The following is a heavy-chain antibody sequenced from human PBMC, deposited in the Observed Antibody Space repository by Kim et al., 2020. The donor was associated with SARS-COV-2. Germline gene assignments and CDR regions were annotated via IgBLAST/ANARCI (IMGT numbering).Heavy chain of an antibody. Sequence: YNDYAGSVKSRITINPDTSKNQFSLLLDSVTHEDTAVYYCARSSARRFDYWGQGTLVTVSS. D-gene: IGHD6-6*01. CDR3: ARSSARRFDY. J-gene: IGHJ4*02. CDR2: YN. V-gene: IGHV6-1*01.